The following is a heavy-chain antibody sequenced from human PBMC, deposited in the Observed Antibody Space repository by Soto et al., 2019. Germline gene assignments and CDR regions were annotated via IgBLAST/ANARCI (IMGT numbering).Heavy chain of an antibody. J-gene: IGHJ4*02. CDR2: ISAYNGNT. CDR3: AKTYYYDSTSAYYFDY. CDR1: GYTFTSYG. Sequence: QVQLVQSGAEVKKPGASVKVSCKASGYTFTSYGISWVRQAPGQGLEWMGWISAYNGNTNYAQKLQGRVTMTTDTSTNTAYMELRSLRSYDTAVYYCAKTYYYDSTSAYYFDYWGQGTLVTVSS. D-gene: IGHD3-22*01. V-gene: IGHV1-18*01.